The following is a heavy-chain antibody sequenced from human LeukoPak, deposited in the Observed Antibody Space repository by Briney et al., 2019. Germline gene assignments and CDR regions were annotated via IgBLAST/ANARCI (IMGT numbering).Heavy chain of an antibody. D-gene: IGHD6-13*01. CDR2: ISGSGGTST. CDR3: ANSAAVGTFY. J-gene: IGHJ4*02. CDR1: GFTFSSYG. Sequence: GSPRLSCAASGFTFSSYGMSWVRQAPGKGLEWVSAISGSGGTSTYYADSVKGRFTISRDNSKNTLYLQMNSLRAEDTAVYYCANSAAVGTFYWGQGTLVTVSS. V-gene: IGHV3-23*01.